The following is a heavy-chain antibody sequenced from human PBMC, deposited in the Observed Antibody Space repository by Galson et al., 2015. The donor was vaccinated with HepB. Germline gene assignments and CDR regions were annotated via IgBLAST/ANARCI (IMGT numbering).Heavy chain of an antibody. V-gene: IGHV1-18*01. J-gene: IGHJ5*02. CDR2: ISAYDSST. Sequence: SVKVSCKASGYTFSSYSIAWVRQAPGQGLEWMGWISAYDSSTNYAQKLQGRVTMTTETSTTTAYMELRNLRSDDTAVYYCARGALVAVVNANLNNWFDPWGQGTLVTVSS. D-gene: IGHD2-15*01. CDR3: ARGALVAVVNANLNNWFDP. CDR1: GYTFSSYS.